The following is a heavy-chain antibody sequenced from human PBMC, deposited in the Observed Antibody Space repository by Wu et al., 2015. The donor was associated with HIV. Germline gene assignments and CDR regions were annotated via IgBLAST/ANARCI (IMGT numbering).Heavy chain of an antibody. CDR1: GYTSTGHY. CDR3: ARDQGTGIVVVITTLDY. CDR2: INPNSGGT. D-gene: IGHD3-22*01. Sequence: QVQLLQSGAEVKKPGASVKVSCQTSGYTSTGHYIHWVRQAPGQGLQWMGWINPNSGGTNYAQKFQGRVTMTRDTSISTVYMELSRLRSDDTAVYYCARDQGTGIVVVITTLDYWGQGTLVTVSS. V-gene: IGHV1-2*02. J-gene: IGHJ4*02.